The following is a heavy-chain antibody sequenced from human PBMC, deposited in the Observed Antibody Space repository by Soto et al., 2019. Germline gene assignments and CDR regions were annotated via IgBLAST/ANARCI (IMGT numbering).Heavy chain of an antibody. CDR1: GGSITTTTYY. Sequence: SETLSLTCTVSGGSITTTTYYWGWIRQPPGKGLEWIGSIYYSGSTCYNPSLKSRVTISVDTSKRQFSLRLSSLTAADTAVYYCAREGRTYYSVFDNWGQGTLVTVSS. CDR3: AREGRTYYSVFDN. D-gene: IGHD1-26*01. CDR2: IYYSGST. J-gene: IGHJ4*02. V-gene: IGHV4-39*02.